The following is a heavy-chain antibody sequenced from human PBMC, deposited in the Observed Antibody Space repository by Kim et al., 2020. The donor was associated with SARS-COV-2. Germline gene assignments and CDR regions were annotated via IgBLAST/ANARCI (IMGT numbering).Heavy chain of an antibody. D-gene: IGHD6-13*01. J-gene: IGHJ6*02. V-gene: IGHV1-2*02. CDR2: INPNSGGT. CDR1: GYTFTGYY. CDR3: ARDRETLNGAAAWTYYYYYGMDV. Sequence: ASVKVSCKASGYTFTGYYMHWVRQAPGQGLEWMGWINPNSGGTNYAQKFQGRVTMTRDTSISTAYMELSRLRSDDTAVYYCARDRETLNGAAAWTYYYYYGMDVWGQGTTVTVSS.